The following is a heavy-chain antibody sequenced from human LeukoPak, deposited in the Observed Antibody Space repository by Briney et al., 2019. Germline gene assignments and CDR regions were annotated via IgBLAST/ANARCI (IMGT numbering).Heavy chain of an antibody. D-gene: IGHD2-2*01. V-gene: IGHV2-5*01. Sequence: ESGPTLVKPTQTLTLTCTFSGFSLSTSGVGVGWIRQPPGKALEWLALIYWNDDKRYSPSLKSRLTITKDTSKNQVVLTMTNMDPVDTATYYCAHRPPETAKDIVVVPAALYNWFDLWGQGTLVTVSS. CDR3: AHRPPETAKDIVVVPAALYNWFDL. CDR1: GFSLSTSGVG. CDR2: IYWNDDK. J-gene: IGHJ5*02.